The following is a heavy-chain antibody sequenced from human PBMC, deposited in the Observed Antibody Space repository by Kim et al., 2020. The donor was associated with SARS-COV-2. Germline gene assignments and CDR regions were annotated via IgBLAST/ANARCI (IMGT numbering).Heavy chain of an antibody. D-gene: IGHD4-17*01. Sequence: GGSLRLSCAASGFTFSSYAMSWVRQAPGKGLEWVSAISGSGGSTYYADSAKGRFTISRDNSKNTQYLQMNSLRAEDTAVYYCAKGATYGDYYYYYGMDVWGQGTTVTVSS. J-gene: IGHJ6*02. V-gene: IGHV3-23*01. CDR3: AKGATYGDYYYYYGMDV. CDR1: GFTFSSYA. CDR2: ISGSGGST.